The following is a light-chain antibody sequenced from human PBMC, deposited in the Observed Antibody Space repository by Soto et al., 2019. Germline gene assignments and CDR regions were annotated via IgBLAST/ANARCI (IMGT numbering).Light chain of an antibody. V-gene: IGLV2-11*01. CDR1: SSDVGDYKY. J-gene: IGLJ1*01. CDR2: DVT. CDR3: CSYAGSLYV. Sequence: QSALTQPRSVSGSPGQSVTISCTGTSSDVGDYKYVSWYQQHPGKAPKLMIYDVTKRPSGVPDRFSGSKSGNTASLTISGLQAADDADYDCCSYAGSLYVFGPGTKVTVL.